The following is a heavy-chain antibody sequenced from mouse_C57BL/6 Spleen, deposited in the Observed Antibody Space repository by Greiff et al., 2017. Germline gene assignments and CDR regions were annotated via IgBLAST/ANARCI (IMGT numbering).Heavy chain of an antibody. V-gene: IGHV1-82*01. CDR2: IYPGDGDT. CDR3: ARRTYYSLDY. J-gene: IGHJ4*01. Sequence: QVQLQQSGPELVKPGASVKISCTASGYAFSSSWMNWVKQRPGTGLEWIGRIYPGDGDTNYNGKFKGKATLTADKSSSTAYMQLSSLTSGDSAVYFCARRTYYSLDYWGQGTSVTVSS. CDR1: GYAFSSSW.